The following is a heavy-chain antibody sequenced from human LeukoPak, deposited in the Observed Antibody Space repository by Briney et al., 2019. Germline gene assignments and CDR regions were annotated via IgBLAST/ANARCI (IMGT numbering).Heavy chain of an antibody. CDR2: IYSGGST. J-gene: IGHJ3*02. CDR1: GFTVSSNY. CDR3: ARDQTVPPGDAFDI. V-gene: IGHV3-53*01. Sequence: GSLRLSCAASGFTVSSNYMSWVRQAPGKGLEWVSVIYSGGSTYYADSVKGRFTISRDNSKNTLYLQMNSLRAEDTAVYYCARDQTVPPGDAFDIWGQGTMVTVSS. D-gene: IGHD4-17*01.